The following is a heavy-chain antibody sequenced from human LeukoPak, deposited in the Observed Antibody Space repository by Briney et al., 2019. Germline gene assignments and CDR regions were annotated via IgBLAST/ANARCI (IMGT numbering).Heavy chain of an antibody. CDR3: AREARAHYYMDV. D-gene: IGHD3-10*01. CDR1: GFTFSSYS. Sequence: PGGSLRLTCAASGFTFSSYSMNWVRQAPGKGLEWVSYISSTSSTIYYADSVKGRFTISKDNAKNSLYLQMNSLRAEDTAVYYCAREARAHYYMDVWGKGTTVTISS. J-gene: IGHJ6*03. CDR2: ISSTSSTI. V-gene: IGHV3-48*01.